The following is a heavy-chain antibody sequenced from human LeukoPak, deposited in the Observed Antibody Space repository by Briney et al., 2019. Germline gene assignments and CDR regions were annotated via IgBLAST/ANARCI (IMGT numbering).Heavy chain of an antibody. Sequence: SSETLSLTCTVSGVSISGYYWSWIRQPAGKGLEWIGRIYISRGTDYNPSLRSRVIMSVDTSKNQFSLQLTSVTAADTAVYYCARESRIVEGDGYHIDVWGKETTVTISS. J-gene: IGHJ6*03. D-gene: IGHD1-26*01. CDR1: GVSISGYY. CDR2: IYISRGT. V-gene: IGHV4-4*07. CDR3: ARESRIVEGDGYHIDV.